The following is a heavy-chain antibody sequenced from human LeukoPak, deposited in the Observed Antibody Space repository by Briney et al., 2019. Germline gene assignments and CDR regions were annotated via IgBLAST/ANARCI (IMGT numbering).Heavy chain of an antibody. CDR2: ISSSSSTI. D-gene: IGHD3-22*01. V-gene: IGHV3-48*01. CDR1: GFTFSSYS. Sequence: AGGSLRLSCAASGFTFSSYSMNWVRQAPGKGLEWVSYISSSSSTIYYADSVKGRFTISRDNAKNSLYLQMNSLRAEDTAVYYCARGAMGLYYDQPYYFDYWGQGTLVTVSP. J-gene: IGHJ4*02. CDR3: ARGAMGLYYDQPYYFDY.